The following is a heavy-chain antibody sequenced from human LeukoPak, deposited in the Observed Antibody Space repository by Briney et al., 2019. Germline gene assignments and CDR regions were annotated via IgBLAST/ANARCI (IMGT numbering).Heavy chain of an antibody. CDR2: ISYDGSNK. D-gene: IGHD3-10*01. V-gene: IGHV3-30-3*01. J-gene: IGHJ6*02. CDR3: ASGYYYGSGDFYYGMDV. Sequence: GGSLRLSWAASGFTFSSYAMHWVRQAPGKGLEWVAVISYDGSNKYYADSVKGRFTISRDNSKNTLYLQMNSLRAEDTAVYYCASGYYYGSGDFYYGMDVWGQGTTVTVSS. CDR1: GFTFSSYA.